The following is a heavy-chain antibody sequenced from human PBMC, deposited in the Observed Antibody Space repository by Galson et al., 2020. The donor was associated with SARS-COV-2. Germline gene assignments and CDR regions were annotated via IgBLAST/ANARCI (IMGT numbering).Heavy chain of an antibody. CDR1: GFSFRSFW. J-gene: IGHJ4*02. D-gene: IGHD2-21*01. Sequence: GGSLRLSCAASGFSFRSFWLSWVRQTPGKGLEWVANINQDGSEKYYVDSVKGRFTISRDTAKNSLYLQMNSLRAEDTAVYYCARDLGDGYNLPGFHSFDHWGQGTLVTVSS. CDR3: ARDLGDGYNLPGFHSFDH. CDR2: INQDGSEK. V-gene: IGHV3-7*01.